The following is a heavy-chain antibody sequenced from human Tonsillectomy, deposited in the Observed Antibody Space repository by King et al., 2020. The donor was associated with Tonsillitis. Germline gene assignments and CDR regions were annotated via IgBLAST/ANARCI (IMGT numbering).Heavy chain of an antibody. CDR2: ISSDGSDK. CDR1: GFTLSSYG. V-gene: IGHV3-30*18. CDR3: AKDLGGRGVRGVNNYYYYCGMDV. D-gene: IGHD3-10*01. J-gene: IGHJ6*02. Sequence: QVQLVESGGGVVQPGRSLRLSCAASGFTLSSYGMHWVRQAPGKGLEWVAVISSDGSDKYYADSVKGRLTISRDNSKNTLFLHMSSLRPEDTAVYYCAKDLGGRGVRGVNNYYYYCGMDVWGQGTTVTVSS.